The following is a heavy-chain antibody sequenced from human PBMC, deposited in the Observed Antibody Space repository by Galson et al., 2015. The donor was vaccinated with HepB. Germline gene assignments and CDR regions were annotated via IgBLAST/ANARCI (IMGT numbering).Heavy chain of an antibody. Sequence: SLRLSCAASGFTVSSNYMSWVRQAPGKGLEWVSVIYSGGSTYYADSVKGRSTISRDNSKNTLYLQMNSLRAEDTAVYYCARDPITTLTSLHGMDVWGQGTTVTVSS. D-gene: IGHD4-11*01. CDR2: IYSGGST. CDR1: GFTVSSNY. V-gene: IGHV3-53*01. CDR3: ARDPITTLTSLHGMDV. J-gene: IGHJ6*02.